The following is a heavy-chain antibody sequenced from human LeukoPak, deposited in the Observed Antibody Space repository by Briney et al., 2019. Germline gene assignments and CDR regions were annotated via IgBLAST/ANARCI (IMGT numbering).Heavy chain of an antibody. Sequence: SETLSLTCTVSGGSISSHYWSWIRQPPGKGLEWIGYINYSGSTNYNPSLKSRVTISVDTSKDQFSLKLSSVTAADTAVYYCARDSVDGYNYAFAFDIWGQGTMVTVSS. D-gene: IGHD5-24*01. CDR2: INYSGST. CDR1: GGSISSHY. CDR3: ARDSVDGYNYAFAFDI. V-gene: IGHV4-59*11. J-gene: IGHJ3*02.